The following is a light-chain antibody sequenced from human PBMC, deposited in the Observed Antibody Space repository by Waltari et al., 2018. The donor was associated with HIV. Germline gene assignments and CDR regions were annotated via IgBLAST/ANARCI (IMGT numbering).Light chain of an antibody. CDR2: GNN. CDR3: QSYDTSLSGSV. CDR1: SSNIGARARFD. J-gene: IGLJ3*02. V-gene: IGLV1-40*01. Sequence: QSVLTQPPSVSGAPGQRVTISCTGSSSNIGARARFDVHWYQQLPGTAPKLLIVGNNHLRSGLPCRFSGSKSGASASLAITGLQAEDGADYYCQSYDTSLSGSVFGGGTKLTVL.